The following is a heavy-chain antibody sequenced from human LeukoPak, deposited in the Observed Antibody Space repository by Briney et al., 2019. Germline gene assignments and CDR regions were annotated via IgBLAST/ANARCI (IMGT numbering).Heavy chain of an antibody. Sequence: PGGSLRLSCEASGFTFKNYAMAWVRQAPGKGLEWVSGLSGSGAATFYADSVKGRFTISRDNSNNTLYLRLNSLRAEDTAIYFCAKDRWYDGESGYFDHWGRGTLVTVSP. V-gene: IGHV3-23*01. D-gene: IGHD3-10*01. CDR1: GFTFKNYA. CDR3: AKDRWYDGESGYFDH. J-gene: IGHJ4*02. CDR2: LSGSGAAT.